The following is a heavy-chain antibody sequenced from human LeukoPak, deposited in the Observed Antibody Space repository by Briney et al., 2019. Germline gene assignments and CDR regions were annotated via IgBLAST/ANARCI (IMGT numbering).Heavy chain of an antibody. Sequence: TGGSLRLSCAASGFTVSSNYMSWVRQAPGKGLEWVSVIYSGGSTYYADSVKGRFTISRDNSKNTLYLQMNSLRAEDTAVYYCARGPLGPAAGPFDYWGQGTLVTVSS. CDR1: GFTVSSNY. CDR2: IYSGGST. J-gene: IGHJ4*02. D-gene: IGHD6-13*01. CDR3: ARGPLGPAAGPFDY. V-gene: IGHV3-53*05.